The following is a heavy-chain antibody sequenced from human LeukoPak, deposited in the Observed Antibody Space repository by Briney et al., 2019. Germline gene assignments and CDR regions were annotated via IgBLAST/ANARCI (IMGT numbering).Heavy chain of an antibody. CDR3: ARGCSGSYCSL. CDR2: IYKGNT. Sequence: ASAKVSCKASGYTFTSYAISWVRQAPGQGLEWMGWIYKGNTNYAQKVQDRVTMTTDTSTSTAYMELRSLGSDDTAMYYCARGCSGSYCSLWGQGTLVTVSS. V-gene: IGHV1-18*01. D-gene: IGHD2-15*01. CDR1: GYTFTSYA. J-gene: IGHJ4*02.